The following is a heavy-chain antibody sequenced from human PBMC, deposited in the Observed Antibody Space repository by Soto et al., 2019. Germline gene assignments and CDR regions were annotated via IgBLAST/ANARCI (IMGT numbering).Heavy chain of an antibody. CDR2: IDPYGSAT. V-gene: IGHV3-74*01. CDR3: ARVRMAGDFDI. Sequence: GGSLRLSCAASGFTFSSYWMHWVRQPPGKGLMWVSRIDPYGSATKYADSVKGRFTISRDNAKNTLYLQMNSLRAEDTAVYYCARVRMAGDFDIWGQGTMVTVSS. D-gene: IGHD6-19*01. J-gene: IGHJ3*02. CDR1: GFTFSSYW.